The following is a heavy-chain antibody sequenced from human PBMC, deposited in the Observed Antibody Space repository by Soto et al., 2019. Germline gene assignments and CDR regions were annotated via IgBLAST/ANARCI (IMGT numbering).Heavy chain of an antibody. CDR1: GFTFSSYS. Sequence: GGSLRLSCAASGFTFSSYSMNWVRQAPGKGLEWVSYISSSSSTIYYADSVKGRFTISGDNAKNSLYLQMNSLRDEDTAVYYCARDLFGYGDYPFDYWGQGTLVTVSS. D-gene: IGHD4-17*01. CDR2: ISSSSSTI. CDR3: ARDLFGYGDYPFDY. J-gene: IGHJ4*02. V-gene: IGHV3-48*02.